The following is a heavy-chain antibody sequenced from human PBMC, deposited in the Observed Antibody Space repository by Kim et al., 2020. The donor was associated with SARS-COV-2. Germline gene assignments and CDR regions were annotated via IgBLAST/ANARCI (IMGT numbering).Heavy chain of an antibody. D-gene: IGHD3-9*01. J-gene: IGHJ4*02. CDR1: GFSFRSYA. CDR3: AKGVILTGLLGD. V-gene: IGHV3-23*01. Sequence: GGSLRLSCAASGFSFRSYAMTWVRQAPGKGLEWVASISNSADAINYADSVKGRFTISRDNSKNTLFLHMNSLRTGDTAVYYCAKGVILTGLLGDWGQGT. CDR2: ISNSADAI.